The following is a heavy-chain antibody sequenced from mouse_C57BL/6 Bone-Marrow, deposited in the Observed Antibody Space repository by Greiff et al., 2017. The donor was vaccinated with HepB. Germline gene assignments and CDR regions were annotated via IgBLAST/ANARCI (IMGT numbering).Heavy chain of an antibody. Sequence: QVQLQQSGAELVRPGASVTLSCKASGYTFTDYDMHWVKQTPVHGLEWIGAIDPETGGTAYNQKFKGKAILTADKSSSTAYMELRSLTSEDSAVYYCTRGDYGGEGGQGTLVTVSA. CDR3: TRGDYGGE. CDR2: IDPETGGT. CDR1: GYTFTDYD. J-gene: IGHJ3*01. D-gene: IGHD2-4*01. V-gene: IGHV1-15*01.